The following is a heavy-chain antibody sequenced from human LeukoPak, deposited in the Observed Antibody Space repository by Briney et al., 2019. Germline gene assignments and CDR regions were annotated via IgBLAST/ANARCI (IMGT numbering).Heavy chain of an antibody. Sequence: PGGPLRLSCAASTFTFSNAWMSWLRQAPGKGREGVGRIKSKSDGGTTDYAAPVTGRFTISRDDAKNTLYLQMNSVNSDDTAVYYCSTAPRLYCRGCSCSYAFDIWGQGTMVTVSS. J-gene: IGHJ3*02. CDR1: TFTFSNAW. V-gene: IGHV3-15*01. D-gene: IGHD2-15*01. CDR3: STAPRLYCRGCSCSYAFDI. CDR2: IKSKSDGGTT.